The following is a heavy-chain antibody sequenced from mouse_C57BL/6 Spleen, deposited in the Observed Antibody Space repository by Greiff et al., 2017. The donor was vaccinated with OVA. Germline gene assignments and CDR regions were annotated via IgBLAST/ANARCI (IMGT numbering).Heavy chain of an antibody. CDR1: GYTFPSYW. Sequence: QVQLQQPGAELVKPGASVKLSCKASGYTFPSYWMQWVKQRPGQGLEWIGEIDPSDSYTNYNQKFKGKATLTVDTSSSTAYMQLSSLTSEDSAVYYCARDDYYGSSYENYWGQGTTLTVSS. V-gene: IGHV1-50*01. D-gene: IGHD1-1*01. CDR3: ARDDYYGSSYENY. CDR2: IDPSDSYT. J-gene: IGHJ2*01.